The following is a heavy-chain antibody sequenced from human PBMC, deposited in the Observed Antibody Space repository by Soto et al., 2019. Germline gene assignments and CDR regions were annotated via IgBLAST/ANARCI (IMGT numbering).Heavy chain of an antibody. CDR2: IYHSGST. CDR3: ARSTPTSVTSIDY. V-gene: IGHV4-4*02. D-gene: IGHD4-17*01. J-gene: IGHJ4*02. Sequence: PSETLSLTCAVSGGSISSSNWWSWVRQPPGKGLEWIGEIYHSGSTNYNPSLKSRVTISVDKSKNQFSLKLSSVTAADTAVYYCARSTPTSVTSIDYWGQGTLVTVSS. CDR1: GGSISSSNW.